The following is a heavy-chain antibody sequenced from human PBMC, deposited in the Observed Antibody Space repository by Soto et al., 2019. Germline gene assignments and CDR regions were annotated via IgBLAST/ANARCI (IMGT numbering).Heavy chain of an antibody. Sequence: HPGGSLRLSCAASGFTFSSYGMHWVRQAPGKGLEWVAVIWYDGSNKYYADSVKGRFTISRDNSKNTLYLQMNSLRAEDTAVYYCARDLTDIVVVPSHYYYYGMDVWGQGTTVTVSS. J-gene: IGHJ6*02. CDR2: IWYDGSNK. V-gene: IGHV3-33*01. CDR3: ARDLTDIVVVPSHYYYYGMDV. CDR1: GFTFSSYG. D-gene: IGHD2-2*01.